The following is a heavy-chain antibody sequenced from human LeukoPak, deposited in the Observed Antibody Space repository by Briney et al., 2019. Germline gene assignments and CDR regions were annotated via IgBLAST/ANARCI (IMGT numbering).Heavy chain of an antibody. J-gene: IGHJ4*02. CDR2: TYYRSKWYT. V-gene: IGHV6-1*01. CDR3: ARLGSGSNY. Sequence: PSQTLSLTCAITGDSFSSNSAAWNWIRQSPSRGLEWLRRTYYRSKWYTEYAVSVKSRITINPDTSKNQFSLQLSSVNPEDTAVYYCARLGSGSNYWGQGTLVTVSS. D-gene: IGHD3-10*01. CDR1: GDSFSSNSAA.